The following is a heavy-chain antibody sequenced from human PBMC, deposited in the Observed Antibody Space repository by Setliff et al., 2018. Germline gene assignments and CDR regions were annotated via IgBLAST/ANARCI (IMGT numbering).Heavy chain of an antibody. CDR1: GGTFSTYA. V-gene: IGHV1-69*13. Sequence: GASVKVSCKASGGTFSTYAINWVRQAPGQGLEGMGGIIPMFGTTNYARKFQGRVTITADESTITAYMELSSLRSEDTAVYYCARVRDCSGGICHRGFHHYMDVWGKGTTVTVSS. J-gene: IGHJ6*03. CDR3: ARVRDCSGGICHRGFHHYMDV. D-gene: IGHD2-15*01. CDR2: IIPMFGTT.